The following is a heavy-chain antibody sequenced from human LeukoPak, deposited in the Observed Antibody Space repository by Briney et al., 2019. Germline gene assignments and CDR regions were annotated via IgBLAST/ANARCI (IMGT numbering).Heavy chain of an antibody. CDR2: ISAYNGNT. CDR1: GYTFTSYG. CDR3: ARVGPSGYSYGYWFDY. J-gene: IGHJ4*02. Sequence: EASVKVSCKASGYTFTSYGISWVRQAPGQGLEWMGWISAYNGNTNYAQKLQGRVTMTTDTSTSTAYMELRSLRSDDTAVYYCARVGPSGYSYGYWFDYWGQGTLVTVSS. D-gene: IGHD5-18*01. V-gene: IGHV1-18*01.